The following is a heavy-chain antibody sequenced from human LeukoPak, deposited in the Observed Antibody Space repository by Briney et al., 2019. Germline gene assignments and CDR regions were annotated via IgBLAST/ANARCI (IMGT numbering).Heavy chain of an antibody. CDR3: VRDPTYGDYGFFDY. V-gene: IGHV6-1*01. J-gene: IGHJ4*02. D-gene: IGHD4-17*01. Sequence: SQTLSLTCAISGDSVSDKSGGWSWIRQSPSRGLEWLGRIYYRSKWYIDYAVSVTSRISINPDTSKNQFSLKLSSVTAADTAVYYCVRDPTYGDYGFFDYWGQGTLVTVSS. CDR2: IYYRSKWYI. CDR1: GDSVSDKSGG.